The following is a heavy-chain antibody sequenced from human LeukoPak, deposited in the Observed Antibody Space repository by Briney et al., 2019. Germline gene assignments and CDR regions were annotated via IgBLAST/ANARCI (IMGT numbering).Heavy chain of an antibody. V-gene: IGHV3-7*01. CDR1: GFTFSSYW. Sequence: GGSLRLSCAASGFTFSSYWMSWVRQAPGKGLEWVANIKQDGSEKYYVDSVKGRFTISRDNAKNSLYLQMNSLRAEDTAVYYCARDLGLSGSYYGSAFDIWGQGTMVTVSS. CDR2: IKQDGSEK. D-gene: IGHD1-26*01. CDR3: ARDLGLSGSYYGSAFDI. J-gene: IGHJ3*02.